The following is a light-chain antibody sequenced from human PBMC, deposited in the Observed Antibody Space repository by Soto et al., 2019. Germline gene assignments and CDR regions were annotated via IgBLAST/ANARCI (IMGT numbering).Light chain of an antibody. V-gene: IGKV1-8*01. CDR1: QGISSY. CDR3: QRYDSYLLT. J-gene: IGKJ4*01. CDR2: AAS. Sequence: AIRMTQSPSSFSASTGDRVTITCRASQGISSYLAWYQQKPGKAPKLLIYAASTLQSGVPSRFSGSGSGTDFTLTISCLQSEDFATYYCQRYDSYLLTFGGGTKVEIK.